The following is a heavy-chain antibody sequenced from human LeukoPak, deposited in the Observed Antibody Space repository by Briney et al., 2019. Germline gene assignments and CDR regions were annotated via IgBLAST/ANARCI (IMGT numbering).Heavy chain of an antibody. D-gene: IGHD2-2*01. V-gene: IGHV3-7*01. CDR3: ARDRRRYCSSTSCYDYYYYYYVDV. Sequence: GGPLRLSCAASGFTFSSYWMSWVRQAPGKGLEGVANIKQDGSEKYYVDSVKGRFTISRDNAKNSLYLQMNSLRAEDTAVYYCARDRRRYCSSTSCYDYYYYYYVDVWGKGTTVTVSS. J-gene: IGHJ6*03. CDR2: IKQDGSEK. CDR1: GFTFSSYW.